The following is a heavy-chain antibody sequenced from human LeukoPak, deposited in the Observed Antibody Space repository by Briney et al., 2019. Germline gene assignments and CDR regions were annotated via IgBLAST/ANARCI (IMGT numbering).Heavy chain of an antibody. Sequence: SETLSLTCAVCGGSFSGYYWSWIRQPPGKGLEWIGEINHSGSTNYNPSLKSRVTISVDTSKNQFSLKLSSVTAADTAVYYCARGRVWGSYRQNFDYWGQGTLVTVSS. J-gene: IGHJ4*02. CDR2: INHSGST. V-gene: IGHV4-34*01. CDR3: ARGRVWGSYRQNFDY. D-gene: IGHD3-16*02. CDR1: GGSFSGYY.